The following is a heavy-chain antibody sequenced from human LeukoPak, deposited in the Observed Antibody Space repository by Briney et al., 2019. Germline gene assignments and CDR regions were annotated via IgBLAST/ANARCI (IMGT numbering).Heavy chain of an antibody. D-gene: IGHD6-6*01. J-gene: IGHJ4*02. CDR3: ARHRPGGAGDY. Sequence: GESLKISCQGSGYSFTSYWINWVRQMPGKGLEWMGRIDPSDSYTNHSPSFQGHVTISADKSLSTAYLQWSSLKASDTAMYYCARHRPGGAGDYWGQGTLDTVSS. V-gene: IGHV5-10-1*01. CDR2: IDPSDSYT. CDR1: GYSFTSYW.